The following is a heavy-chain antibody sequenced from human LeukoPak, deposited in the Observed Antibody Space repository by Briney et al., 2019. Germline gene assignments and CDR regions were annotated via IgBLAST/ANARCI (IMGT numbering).Heavy chain of an antibody. V-gene: IGHV4-61*02. CDR2: IYTSGET. J-gene: IGHJ4*02. CDR3: ARHTYGDYLGGYYFDY. Sequence: PSETLSLNCTVSGGSISSGSYYWSWIRQPAGKGLEWIGRIYTSGETNYNPSLKSRLTISGDTSKNQFSLKLSSVTAADTAVYYCARHTYGDYLGGYYFDYWGQGTLVTVSS. D-gene: IGHD4-17*01. CDR1: GGSISSGSYY.